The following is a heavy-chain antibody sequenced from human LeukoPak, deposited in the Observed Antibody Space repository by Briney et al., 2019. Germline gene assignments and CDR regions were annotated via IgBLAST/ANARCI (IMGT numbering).Heavy chain of an antibody. Sequence: PGGSLRLSCAASGFTFSDSYMTWIRQAPGKGLEWVSYISNSGSSIYYADSVKGRFTTSRDNAKSSLYLKMNSLRTDDTAVYYCARNRDFYDSSGSVPLDYWGQGILVTVSS. CDR2: ISNSGSSI. J-gene: IGHJ4*02. CDR3: ARNRDFYDSSGSVPLDY. V-gene: IGHV3-11*04. D-gene: IGHD3-22*01. CDR1: GFTFSDSY.